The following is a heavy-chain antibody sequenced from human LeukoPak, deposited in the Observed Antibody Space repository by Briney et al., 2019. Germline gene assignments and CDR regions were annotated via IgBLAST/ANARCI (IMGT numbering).Heavy chain of an antibody. CDR1: GGSFSGCY. CDR2: INHSGST. V-gene: IGHV4-34*01. J-gene: IGHJ4*02. Sequence: SETLSLTCAVYGGSFSGCYWSWIRQPPGKGLEWIGEINHSGSTNYNPSLKSRVTISVDTSKNQFSLKLSSVTAADTAVYYCARGPTPSYWGQGTLVTVSS. CDR3: ARGPTPSY.